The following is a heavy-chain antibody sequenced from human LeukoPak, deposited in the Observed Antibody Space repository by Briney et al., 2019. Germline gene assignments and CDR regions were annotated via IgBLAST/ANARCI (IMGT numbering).Heavy chain of an antibody. CDR3: ARSRTERQYYYDSSGYYHQPSYYFDY. Sequence: SETLSLTCAVYGGSFSGSYWSWIRQPPGKWLEWIGEIDHSGSTKYNPSLESRVTISVDTSKNQTSLKLSSVTAADTAMYYCARSRTERQYYYDSSGYYHQPSYYFDYWGQGTLVTVSS. V-gene: IGHV4-34*01. CDR2: IDHSGST. CDR1: GGSFSGSY. D-gene: IGHD3-22*01. J-gene: IGHJ4*02.